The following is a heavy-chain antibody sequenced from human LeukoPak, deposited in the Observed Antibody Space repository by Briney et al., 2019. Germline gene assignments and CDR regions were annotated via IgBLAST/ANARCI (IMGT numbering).Heavy chain of an antibody. Sequence: GSLRLSCAASGFTFSSYAMSWVRQAPGKGLEWVSAISGSGGSTYYADSVKGRFTISRDNSKNTLYLQMNSLRAEDTAVYYCAKAASPDIVVVPAAEDWYFDLWGRGTLVTVSS. D-gene: IGHD2-2*01. CDR1: GFTFSSYA. CDR2: ISGSGGST. J-gene: IGHJ2*01. V-gene: IGHV3-23*01. CDR3: AKAASPDIVVVPAAEDWYFDL.